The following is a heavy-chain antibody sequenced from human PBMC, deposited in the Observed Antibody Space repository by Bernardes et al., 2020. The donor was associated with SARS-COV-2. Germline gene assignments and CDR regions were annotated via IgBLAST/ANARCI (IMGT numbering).Heavy chain of an antibody. CDR2: IYYSGST. D-gene: IGHD1-7*01. J-gene: IGHJ6*02. CDR3: ARGQGGNWNFNPYYGMDV. Sequence: SETLSLTRTVSGGSISSYYWSWIRQPPGKGLEWIGYIYYSGSTNYNPSLKSRVTISVDTSKNQFSLKLSSVTAEDTAVYYCARGQGGNWNFNPYYGMDVWGQGTTVTVSS. CDR1: GGSISSYY. V-gene: IGHV4-59*12.